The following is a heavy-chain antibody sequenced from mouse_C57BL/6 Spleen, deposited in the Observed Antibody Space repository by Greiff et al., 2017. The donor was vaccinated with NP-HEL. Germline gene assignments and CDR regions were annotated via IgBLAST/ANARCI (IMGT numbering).Heavy chain of an antibody. CDR2: IYPGDGDT. CDR3: ARRGYDYSFDY. V-gene: IGHV1-80*01. D-gene: IGHD2-4*01. J-gene: IGHJ2*01. CDR1: GYAFSSYW. Sequence: QVQLQQSGAELVKPGASVKISCKASGYAFSSYWMNWVKQRPGKGLEWIGQIYPGDGDTNYNGKFKGKATLTADKSSSTAYMQLSSLTSEDSAVYFCARRGYDYSFDYWGQGTTLTVSS.